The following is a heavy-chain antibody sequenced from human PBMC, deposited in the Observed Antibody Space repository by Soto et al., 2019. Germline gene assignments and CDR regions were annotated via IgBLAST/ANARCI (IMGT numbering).Heavy chain of an antibody. Sequence: QVQLVQSGAEVKKPGSSVKVSCKASGGTFSSYAIDWVRQAPGQGLEWMGGIIPIFGTTNYAQKLQGRVKLTADEYTRTAYMELRTLTSEDTAVYYCARGTVTGSEYNYYYYGMDVWGLGTTVTVSS. D-gene: IGHD1-26*01. CDR2: IIPIFGTT. J-gene: IGHJ6*02. CDR1: GGTFSSYA. V-gene: IGHV1-69*12. CDR3: ARGTVTGSEYNYYYYGMDV.